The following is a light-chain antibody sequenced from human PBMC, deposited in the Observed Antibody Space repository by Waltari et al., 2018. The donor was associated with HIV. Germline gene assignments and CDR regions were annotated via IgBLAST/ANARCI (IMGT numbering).Light chain of an antibody. V-gene: IGLV2-23*01. Sequence: QSALTQPASVSGSPGQSITISCTGTSSDVGRYNLVSWYQQHPGKAPQLMLYEGSKRPSVVSNRFAGSKSGNTASLTISGLQAEDDAYYYCCSYAGRSTLVFGGGTKLTVL. J-gene: IGLJ2*01. CDR3: CSYAGRSTLV. CDR1: SSDVGRYNL. CDR2: EGS.